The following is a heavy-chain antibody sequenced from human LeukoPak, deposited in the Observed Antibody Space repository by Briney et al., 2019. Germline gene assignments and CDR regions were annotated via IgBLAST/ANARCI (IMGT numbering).Heavy chain of an antibody. D-gene: IGHD6-19*01. Sequence: PGGSLRLSCAASGFTFSSYGMHWVRQAPGKGLEWVAFIRYDGSNKYYADSVKGRFTISRDNSKNTLYLQMNSLRADDTAVYYCAKARYSSGWDYFDYWGQGTLVTVSS. J-gene: IGHJ4*02. CDR1: GFTFSSYG. CDR3: AKARYSSGWDYFDY. V-gene: IGHV3-30*02. CDR2: IRYDGSNK.